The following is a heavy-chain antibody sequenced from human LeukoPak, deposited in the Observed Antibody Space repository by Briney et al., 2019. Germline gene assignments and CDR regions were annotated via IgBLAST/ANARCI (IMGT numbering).Heavy chain of an antibody. J-gene: IGHJ4*02. CDR1: GYSISSGYY. D-gene: IGHD3-22*01. V-gene: IGHV4-38-2*01. Sequence: SETLSLTCAVSGYSISSGYYWGWIRQPPGKGLEWIGSIYHSGSTYYNPSLKSRVTISVDTSKNQFSLKLSSVTAADTAVYYCARKWLPYYFDYWGQGTLVTASS. CDR3: ARKWLPYYFDY. CDR2: IYHSGST.